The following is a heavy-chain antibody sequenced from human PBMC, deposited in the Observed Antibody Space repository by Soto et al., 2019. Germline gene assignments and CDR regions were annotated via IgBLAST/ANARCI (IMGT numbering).Heavy chain of an antibody. CDR1: GITVSNNY. D-gene: IGHD2-8*01. CDR2: SGGST. Sequence: VQLVESGGDLVQPGGSLRLSCAASGITVSNNYMSWVRQAPGKGLEWVSVSGGSTYYADSVKGRFTISRDNSKNTVYLQMSSLRTEDTAVYYCARMYDWGQGTLVTVSS. J-gene: IGHJ4*02. CDR3: ARMYD. V-gene: IGHV3-66*01.